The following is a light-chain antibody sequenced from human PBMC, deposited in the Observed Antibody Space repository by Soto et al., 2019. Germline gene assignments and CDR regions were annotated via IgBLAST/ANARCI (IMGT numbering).Light chain of an antibody. Sequence: TVLTQYPGTLSLSPGERATLSCRASQSVNTKYLAWYQQKPGQAPRLLIYGVSSRATGIPDRFSGSGAGTEFIHTISRVEPEDCAVYYCQQYNNWAAETFGQGTKVDIK. CDR1: QSVNTKY. J-gene: IGKJ1*01. CDR2: GVS. CDR3: QQYNNWAAET. V-gene: IGKV3-20*01.